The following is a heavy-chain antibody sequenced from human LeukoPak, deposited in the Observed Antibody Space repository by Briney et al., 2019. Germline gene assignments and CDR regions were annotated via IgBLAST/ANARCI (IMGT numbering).Heavy chain of an antibody. D-gene: IGHD5-18*01. J-gene: IGHJ4*02. CDR2: INSDGSSP. CDR1: GFTFSSDW. Sequence: GGSLRLSCAASGFTFSSDWMHWVRHAPGKGLVWVSRINSDGSSPNYADSVKGRVTISRDNSKNTLYMQMNSLRAEDTAVYYCAKEGGYSYGYQDFDYWGQGTLVTVSS. CDR3: AKEGGYSYGYQDFDY. V-gene: IGHV3-74*01.